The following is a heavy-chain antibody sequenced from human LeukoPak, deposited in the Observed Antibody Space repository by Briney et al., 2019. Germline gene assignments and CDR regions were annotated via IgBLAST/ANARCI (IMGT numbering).Heavy chain of an antibody. CDR1: GGSISSYY. V-gene: IGHV4-4*07. J-gene: IGHJ5*02. CDR2: IYTSGST. Sequence: SETLSLTCTVSGGSISSYYWIWIRQPPGKGLEWIGRIYTSGSTNYNPSLKSRVTMSVDTSKNQFSLKLSSVTAADTAVYYCERVLRTYYGDYMAWLSLFEPWGQGSLVTVSS. CDR3: ERVLRTYYGDYMAWLSLFEP. D-gene: IGHD4-17*01.